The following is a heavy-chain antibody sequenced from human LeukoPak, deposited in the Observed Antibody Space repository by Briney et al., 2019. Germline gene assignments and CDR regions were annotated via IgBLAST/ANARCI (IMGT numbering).Heavy chain of an antibody. CDR3: ASEKSGSGGFDC. D-gene: IGHD3-16*01. CDR2: INLNSGDT. J-gene: IGHJ4*02. V-gene: IGHV1-2*02. CDR1: GNILTGYY. Sequence: ASVKVSCKASGNILTGYYMHWVRQAPGQGLEWMAWINLNSGDTRYAQTFQGRVTVTRDASISTVYMELSRLRSDDTAVYYCASEKSGSGGFDCWGQGTLVTVSS.